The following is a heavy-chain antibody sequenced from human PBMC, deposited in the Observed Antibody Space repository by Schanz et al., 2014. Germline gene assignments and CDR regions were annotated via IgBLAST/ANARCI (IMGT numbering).Heavy chain of an antibody. CDR3: ARDEGRDGYNLAFDV. CDR2: LSSDSRHV. CDR1: GFIFSSYN. J-gene: IGHJ3*01. V-gene: IGHV3-21*04. Sequence: EVQLVESGGGLVKPGGSLRLSCVASGFIFSSYNMNWVRQSPGKGLEWVSFLSSDSRHVYYVESAKGRFTISRDNAKNTLFLQMNSLRAEDTAVYFCARDEGRDGYNLAFDVWGQGTLVTVSS. D-gene: IGHD5-12*01.